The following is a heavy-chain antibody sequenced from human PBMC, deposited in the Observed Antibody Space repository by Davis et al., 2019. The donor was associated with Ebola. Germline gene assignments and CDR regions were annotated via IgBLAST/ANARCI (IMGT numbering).Heavy chain of an antibody. J-gene: IGHJ4*02. V-gene: IGHV3-21*01. CDR2: ISSDSDYI. CDR3: AREVERDFWSGYYQNFDY. CDR1: GFTFSYAW. D-gene: IGHD3-3*01. Sequence: GESLKISCAASGFTFSYAWMSWVRQAPGKGLEWVSSISSDSDYIYYADSAKGRFTISRDNAKNSLYLQMNSLRDEDTAVYYCAREVERDFWSGYYQNFDYWGQGTLVTVSS.